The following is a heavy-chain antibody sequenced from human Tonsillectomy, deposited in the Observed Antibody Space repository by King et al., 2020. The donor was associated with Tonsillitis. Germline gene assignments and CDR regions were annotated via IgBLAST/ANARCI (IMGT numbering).Heavy chain of an antibody. Sequence: VQLVESGGGVVQPGRSLRLSCAASGFTFSSYGMHWVRQAPGEGLEWVAAISYDGSNQYYADPMKGRFTISRDNSKNTLYLQMNSLRAEDTAMYYCVRDPKSGWYFDLWGRGTLVTVSS. J-gene: IGHJ2*01. CDR1: GFTFSSYG. V-gene: IGHV3-33*05. CDR3: VRDPKSGWYFDL. CDR2: ISYDGSNQ.